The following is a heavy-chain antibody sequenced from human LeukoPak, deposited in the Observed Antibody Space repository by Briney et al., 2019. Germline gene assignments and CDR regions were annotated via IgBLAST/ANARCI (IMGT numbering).Heavy chain of an antibody. D-gene: IGHD1-7*01. J-gene: IGHJ3*02. CDR2: ISSGGGNT. CDR3: ARGRPVLQLLWGAFDI. Sequence: GGSLRLSCAASGFTFSSYGMSWVRQAPGTALEWVSGISSGGGNTYYADSVKGRFTISRDNSKNTVYLQMNSLRAEDTAVYYCARGRPVLQLLWGAFDIWGQGTMVTVSS. V-gene: IGHV3-23*01. CDR1: GFTFSSYG.